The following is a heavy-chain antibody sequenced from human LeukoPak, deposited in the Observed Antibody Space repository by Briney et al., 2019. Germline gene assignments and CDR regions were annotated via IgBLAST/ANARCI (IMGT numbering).Heavy chain of an antibody. D-gene: IGHD3-10*01. CDR3: ARDLRMVRGSRYYYYYGMDV. Sequence: GGSLRLSCAASGFTFSSYGMHWVRQAPGKGLEWVAAIWYDGSNKYYADSVKGRFTISRDNSKNTLYLQMNSLRAEDTAVYYCARDLRMVRGSRYYYYYGMDVWGQGTLVTVSS. J-gene: IGHJ6*02. CDR1: GFTFSSYG. CDR2: IWYDGSNK. V-gene: IGHV3-33*01.